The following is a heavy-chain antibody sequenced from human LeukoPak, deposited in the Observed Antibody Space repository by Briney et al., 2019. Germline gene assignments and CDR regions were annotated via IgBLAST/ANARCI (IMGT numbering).Heavy chain of an antibody. Sequence: PGGSLRLSCAASGFTFSSYSMNWVRQAPGKGLEWVSSISSSSSYIYYADSVKGRFTISRDNAKNSLYLQMNSLRAEDTAVYYCARDRGSSSSLAYWGQGTLVTVSS. CDR1: GFTFSSYS. D-gene: IGHD6-6*01. CDR3: ARDRGSSSSLAY. V-gene: IGHV3-21*01. CDR2: ISSSSSYI. J-gene: IGHJ4*02.